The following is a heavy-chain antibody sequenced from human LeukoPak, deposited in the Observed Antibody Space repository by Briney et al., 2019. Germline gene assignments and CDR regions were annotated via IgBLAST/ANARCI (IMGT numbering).Heavy chain of an antibody. CDR1: GGSISSSSYY. J-gene: IGHJ3*02. CDR2: IYYSGST. D-gene: IGHD1-26*01. V-gene: IGHV4-39*01. Sequence: SETLSLTCTVSGGSISSSSYYWGWIRQPPGKGLEWIGSIYYSGSTYYNPSLKSRVTISVDTSKNQFSLKLSSVTAADTAVYYCARHSERELLRGDAFDIWGQGTMVTVSS. CDR3: ARHSERELLRGDAFDI.